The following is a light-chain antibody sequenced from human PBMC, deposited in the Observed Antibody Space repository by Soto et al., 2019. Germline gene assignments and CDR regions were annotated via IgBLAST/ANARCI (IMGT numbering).Light chain of an antibody. J-gene: IGLJ1*01. Sequence: QSALTQPASVSGSPGQSITISCTGTSSDVGGFNSVSWYQLRPGTAPKLILYDVVDRPSGVSYRFSGSKSGNTASLTISGLQAADEAYYFCSSYTSTMTMVFGSGTKLTVL. CDR1: SSDVGGFNS. V-gene: IGLV2-14*03. CDR2: DVV. CDR3: SSYTSTMTMV.